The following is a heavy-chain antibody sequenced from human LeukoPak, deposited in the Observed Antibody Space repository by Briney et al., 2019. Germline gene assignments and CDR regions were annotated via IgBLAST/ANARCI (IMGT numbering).Heavy chain of an antibody. J-gene: IGHJ6*03. CDR1: GGSISSSSYY. CDR3: ARRVGGIYYYYMDV. Sequence: SETLSLTCTVPGGSISSSSYYWGWIRQPPGKGLEWIGGIYYSGSTYYNPSLKSRVTISVDTSKNQFSLKLSSVTAADTAVYYCARRVGGIYYYYMDVWGKGTTVTVSS. CDR2: IYYSGST. V-gene: IGHV4-39*01.